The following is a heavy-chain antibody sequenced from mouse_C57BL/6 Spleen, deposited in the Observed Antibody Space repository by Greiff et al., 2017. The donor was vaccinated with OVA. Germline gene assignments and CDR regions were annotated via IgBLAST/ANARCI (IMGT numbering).Heavy chain of an antibody. CDR2: IHPNSGST. Sequence: VQLQQPGAELVKPGASVKLSCKASGYTFTSYWMHWVKQRPGQGLEWIGMIHPNSGSTNYNEKFKSKATLTVDKSSSTAYMQLSSLTSEDSAVYYCARDNTTVVASPAMDYWGQGTSVTVSS. D-gene: IGHD1-1*01. V-gene: IGHV1-64*01. J-gene: IGHJ4*01. CDR1: GYTFTSYW. CDR3: ARDNTTVVASPAMDY.